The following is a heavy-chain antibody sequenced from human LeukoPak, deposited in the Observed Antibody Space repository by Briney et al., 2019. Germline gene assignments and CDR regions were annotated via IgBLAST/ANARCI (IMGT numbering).Heavy chain of an antibody. Sequence: PSETLSLTCTVSGGSISSYYWSWIRQPPGKGLEWIGYIYYSGSTNYNPSLKSRVTISVDTSKNQFSLKLSSVTAADTAVYYCARGEQQLVKFDYWGQGTLATVSS. D-gene: IGHD6-13*01. CDR3: ARGEQQLVKFDY. V-gene: IGHV4-59*01. CDR1: GGSISSYY. CDR2: IYYSGST. J-gene: IGHJ4*02.